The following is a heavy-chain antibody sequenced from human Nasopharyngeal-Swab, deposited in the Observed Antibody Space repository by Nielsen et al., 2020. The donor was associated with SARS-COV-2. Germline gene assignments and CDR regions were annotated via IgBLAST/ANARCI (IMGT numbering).Heavy chain of an antibody. CDR3: AKDLRGPYCF. CDR2: ISGSGDISGSGGST. CDR1: GYSFRTYG. Sequence: GESLKISCVASGYSFRTYGMSWVRPAPGKGLEWVAAISGSGDISGSGGSTYYADSVKGRFTIYRDNSKNTLSLQMNGLGAEDTAVYYCAKDLRGPYCFWGQGTLVTVSS. D-gene: IGHD2-8*02. J-gene: IGHJ4*02. V-gene: IGHV3-23*01.